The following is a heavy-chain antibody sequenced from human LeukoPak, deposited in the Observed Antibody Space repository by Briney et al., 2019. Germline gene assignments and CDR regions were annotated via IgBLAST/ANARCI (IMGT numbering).Heavy chain of an antibody. CDR1: GGTFSSYA. J-gene: IGHJ3*02. V-gene: IGHV1-69*01. D-gene: IGHD3-22*01. Sequence: GASVKVSCKASGGTFSSYAISWVRQAPGQGLEWMGGIIPIFGTAKYAQKFQGRVTITADESTSTAYMELSSLRSEDTAVYYCARDLGHAGYDSSGYYGLRAFDIWGQGTMVTVSS. CDR2: IIPIFGTA. CDR3: ARDLGHAGYDSSGYYGLRAFDI.